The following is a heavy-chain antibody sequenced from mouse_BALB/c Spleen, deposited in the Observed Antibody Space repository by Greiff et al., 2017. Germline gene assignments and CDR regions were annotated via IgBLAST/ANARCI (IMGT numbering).Heavy chain of an antibody. CDR1: GFTFSSFG. D-gene: IGHD4-1*01. V-gene: IGHV5-17*02. CDR3: ARSGLGRGYAMDY. CDR2: ISSGSSTI. J-gene: IGHJ4*01. Sequence: EVNLVESGGGLVQPGGSRKLSCAASGFTFSSFGMHWVRQAPEKGLEWVAYISSGSSTIYYADTVKGRFTISRDNPKNTLFLQMTSLRSEDTAMYYCARSGLGRGYAMDYWGQGTSVTVSS.